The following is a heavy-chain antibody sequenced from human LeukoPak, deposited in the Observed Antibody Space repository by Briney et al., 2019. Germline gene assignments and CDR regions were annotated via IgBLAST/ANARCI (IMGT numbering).Heavy chain of an antibody. CDR1: GYTFTSYG. CDR3: ARVGPHSPAAGLKDY. J-gene: IGHJ4*02. Sequence: ASVKVSCKASGYTFTSYGISWVRQAPGQGLEWMGWISAYNGNTNYAQKLQGRVTMTTDTSTSTAYMELRSLRSDDTAVYYCARVGPHSPAAGLKDYWGQGTLVTVSS. CDR2: ISAYNGNT. V-gene: IGHV1-18*01. D-gene: IGHD3/OR15-3a*01.